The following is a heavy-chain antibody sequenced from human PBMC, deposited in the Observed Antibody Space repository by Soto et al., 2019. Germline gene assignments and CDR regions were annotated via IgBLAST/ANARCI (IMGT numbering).Heavy chain of an antibody. D-gene: IGHD6-13*01. CDR3: ARDPFHSSSWPRFDY. CDR2: INPSGGST. Sequence: ASVKVSCKASGYTFTSYGISWVRQAPGQGLEWMGIINPSGGSTSYAQKFQGRVTMTRDTSTSTVYMELSSLRSEDTAVYYCARDPFHSSSWPRFDYWGQGTLVTVSS. V-gene: IGHV1-46*01. CDR1: GYTFTSYG. J-gene: IGHJ4*02.